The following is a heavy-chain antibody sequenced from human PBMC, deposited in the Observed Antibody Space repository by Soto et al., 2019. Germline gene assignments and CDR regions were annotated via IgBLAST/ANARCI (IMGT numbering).Heavy chain of an antibody. D-gene: IGHD6-25*01. CDR2: ISSSSTTM. J-gene: IGHJ4*02. CDR3: ARDYSSVWYFDY. V-gene: IGHV3-48*01. Sequence: EVQLEESGGGLVQPGGSLRLSCAASGFTFSSYSMNWVRQAPGKGLEWVSYISSSSTTMYYADSVKGRFTISRDNAKNSLYLQMNSLRAEDTAVYYCARDYSSVWYFDYWGQGTLVTVSS. CDR1: GFTFSSYS.